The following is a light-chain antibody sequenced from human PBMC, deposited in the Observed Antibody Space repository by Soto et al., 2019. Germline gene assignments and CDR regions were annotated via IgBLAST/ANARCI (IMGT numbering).Light chain of an antibody. CDR2: DVS. CDR3: CSYAGRYTYV. J-gene: IGLJ1*01. Sequence: QLVLTQPPSVSGSPGQSVSISCTGTSSDVGGYNYVSWYQQHPGKAPKVIIYDVSKRPSGVPDRFSGSKSGNTASLTISGLQSEDEADYYCCSYAGRYTYVFGTGTKLTVL. CDR1: SSDVGGYNY. V-gene: IGLV2-11*01.